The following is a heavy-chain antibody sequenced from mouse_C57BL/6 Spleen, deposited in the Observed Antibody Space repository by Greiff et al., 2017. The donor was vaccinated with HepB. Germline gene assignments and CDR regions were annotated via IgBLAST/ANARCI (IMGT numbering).Heavy chain of an antibody. V-gene: IGHV1-4*01. CDR1: GYTFTSYT. CDR3: ARAMSYAMDY. J-gene: IGHJ4*01. CDR2: INPSSGYT. Sequence: QVQLQQSGAELARPGASVKMSCKASGYTFTSYTMHWVKQRPGQGLEWIGYINPSSGYTKYNQKFKDKATLTADKSSSTAYMQLSSLTSEDSAVYYCARAMSYAMDYWGQGTSVTVSS. D-gene: IGHD1-1*02.